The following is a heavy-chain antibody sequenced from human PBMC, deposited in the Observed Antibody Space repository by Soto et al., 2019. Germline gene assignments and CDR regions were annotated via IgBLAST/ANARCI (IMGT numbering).Heavy chain of an antibody. Sequence: VKLVQSGGEVRMPGASVKVSCKASGYTFTSHGFTWVRQAPGQGLEWMAWISIYNGNTHYAQKFQGRLTLTIDTSTSTAYMELRSLPSDDTAVYFCARSPMAPVPLDYWGQGTLVTVSS. J-gene: IGHJ4*02. V-gene: IGHV1-18*04. CDR2: ISIYNGNT. CDR3: ARSPMAPVPLDY. CDR1: GYTFTSHG. D-gene: IGHD2-2*01.